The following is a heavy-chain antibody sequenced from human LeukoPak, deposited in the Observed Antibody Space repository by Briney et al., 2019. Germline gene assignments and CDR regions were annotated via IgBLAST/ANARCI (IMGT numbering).Heavy chain of an antibody. D-gene: IGHD3-10*02. CDR1: GGSFSGYY. Sequence: SETLSLTCAVYGGSFSGYYWSWIRQPPGKGLEWIGEINHSGSTNYNPSLKSRVTISVDTSKNQFSLKLSSVTAADTAVYYCAELGITMIGGVWGKGTAVTISS. CDR2: INHSGST. CDR3: AELGITMIGGV. V-gene: IGHV4-34*01. J-gene: IGHJ6*04.